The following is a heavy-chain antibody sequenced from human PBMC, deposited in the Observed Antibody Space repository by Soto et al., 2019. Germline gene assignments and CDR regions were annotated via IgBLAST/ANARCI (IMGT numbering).Heavy chain of an antibody. CDR1: GGSFSGYY. J-gene: IGHJ5*02. CDR3: ARCDYDILTGYYNGIDP. Sequence: SETLSLTCAVYGGSFSGYYWGWIRQPPGKGLEWIGDINHSGSTNYNPSLKSRVTISVDTSKNQFSLKLSSVTAADTAVYYCARCDYDILTGYYNGIDPWGQGTLVTVSS. V-gene: IGHV4-34*01. D-gene: IGHD3-9*01. CDR2: INHSGST.